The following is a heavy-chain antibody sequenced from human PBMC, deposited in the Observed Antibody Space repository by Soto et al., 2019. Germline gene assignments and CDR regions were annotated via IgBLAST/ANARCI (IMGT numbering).Heavy chain of an antibody. V-gene: IGHV4-34*01. CDR1: GGSISGYY. D-gene: IGHD3-16*01. CDR2: INHSGST. Sequence: LETLSLTCAVYGGSISGYYWSWIRQPPGKGLEWIGEINHSGSTNYNPSLKSRVTISVDTSKNQFSLKLSSVTAADTAVYYCARVAGGVSSCCDSWGQGTLVNVS. J-gene: IGHJ5*01. CDR3: ARVAGGVSSCCDS.